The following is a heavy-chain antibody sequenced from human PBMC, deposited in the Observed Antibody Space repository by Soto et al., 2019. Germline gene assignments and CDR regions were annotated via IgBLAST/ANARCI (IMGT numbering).Heavy chain of an antibody. J-gene: IGHJ6*02. V-gene: IGHV1-69*08. CDR2: INAINGNT. Sequence: GASVKVSCKASGGTFSSYTISWVRQAPGQRLEWMGWINAINGNTNYAQKFQGRVTITRDTSTSTAYMELSSLRSEDTAVYYCARDNDGMDVWGQGTTVTVSS. CDR3: ARDNDGMDV. CDR1: GGTFSSYT.